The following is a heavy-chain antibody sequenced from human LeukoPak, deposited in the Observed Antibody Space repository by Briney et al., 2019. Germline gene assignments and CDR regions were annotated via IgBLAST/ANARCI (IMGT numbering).Heavy chain of an antibody. V-gene: IGHV1-69*13. D-gene: IGHD4-23*01. CDR1: GGTFSRYA. CDR2: IIPVLGTT. CDR3: ARSLIDYGGSYDAFDI. J-gene: IGHJ3*02. Sequence: SVKVSCKASGGTFSRYAISWVRQAPGQGLEWMGGIIPVLGTTNYAQTFQNKVTITADESTSTTYMELSSLTSEDTAVYYCARSLIDYGGSYDAFDIWGQGTMVTISS.